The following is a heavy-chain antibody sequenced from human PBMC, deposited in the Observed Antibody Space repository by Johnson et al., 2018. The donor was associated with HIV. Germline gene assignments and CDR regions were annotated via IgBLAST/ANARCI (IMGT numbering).Heavy chain of an antibody. J-gene: IGHJ3*02. CDR2: INWNGGST. D-gene: IGHD2-15*01. CDR1: GFTFDDYG. CDR3: ASLTTRTYCSGGSCDSGGDSFDI. V-gene: IGHV3-20*04. Sequence: VQLVESGGGVFQPGRSLRLSCSASGFTFDDYGMSWVRQAPGKGLEWVSGINWNGGSTGYADSVKGRFTISRDNAKHSLYLQMNSLRAEYTAFYYCASLTTRTYCSGGSCDSGGDSFDIWGQGTMVTVSS.